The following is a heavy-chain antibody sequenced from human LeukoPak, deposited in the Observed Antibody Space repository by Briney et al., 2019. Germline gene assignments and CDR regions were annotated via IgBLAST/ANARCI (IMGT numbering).Heavy chain of an antibody. Sequence: PSETLSLTCTVSGGSISSSSYYWGWIRQPPGKGLEWIGSIYYSGSTYYNPSLKSRVTISVDTSKNQFSLKLSSVTAADTAVYYCARHDYDILTGYYPYYYYYYMDVWGKGTTVTISS. CDR1: GGSISSSSYY. J-gene: IGHJ6*03. CDR2: IYYSGST. D-gene: IGHD3-9*01. V-gene: IGHV4-39*01. CDR3: ARHDYDILTGYYPYYYYYYMDV.